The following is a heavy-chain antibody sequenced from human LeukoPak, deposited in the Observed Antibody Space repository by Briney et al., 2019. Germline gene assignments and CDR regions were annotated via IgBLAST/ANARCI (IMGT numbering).Heavy chain of an antibody. D-gene: IGHD2-15*01. CDR1: GYSFTTYW. Sequence: GESLRISCKGSGYSFTTYWITWVRQMPGKGLEWMGRIDPSDSYTNYSPSFQGHFTISADKSISTAYLQWSSLKASDTAMYYCARRCSGGGCYSVSAFDIWGQGTMVTVSS. CDR2: IDPSDSYT. V-gene: IGHV5-10-1*01. J-gene: IGHJ3*02. CDR3: ARRCSGGGCYSVSAFDI.